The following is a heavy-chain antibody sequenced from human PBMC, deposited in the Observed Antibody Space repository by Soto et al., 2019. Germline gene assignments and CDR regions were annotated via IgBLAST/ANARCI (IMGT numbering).Heavy chain of an antibody. J-gene: IGHJ6*02. CDR2: IIPLFGAA. D-gene: IGHD4-17*01. CDR1: GCTFTTFITYV. CDR3: ARGATTTKTDV. V-gene: IGHV1-69*06. Sequence: SVKGSFNASGCTFTTFITYVISWVRQAPGQGLEWMGGIIPLFGAATYAQKFQGRVKVTADKSTTTAYMELSGLRSADTAVYYCARGATTTKTDVWAQGTTVPVSS.